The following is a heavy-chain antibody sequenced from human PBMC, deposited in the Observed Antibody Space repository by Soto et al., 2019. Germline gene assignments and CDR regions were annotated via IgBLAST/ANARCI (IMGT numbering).Heavy chain of an antibody. CDR3: ARVRVTTPPYYYYYGMDV. J-gene: IGHJ6*02. CDR2: IYTSGST. CDR1: GGSISSYY. D-gene: IGHD4-4*01. V-gene: IGHV4-4*07. Sequence: SETLSLTCTVSGGSISSYYWSWIRQPAGKGLEWIGRIYTSGSTNYNPSLKSRVTMSVDTSKNQFSLKLSSVTAADTAVYYCARVRVTTPPYYYYYGMDVWGQGTTVTVS.